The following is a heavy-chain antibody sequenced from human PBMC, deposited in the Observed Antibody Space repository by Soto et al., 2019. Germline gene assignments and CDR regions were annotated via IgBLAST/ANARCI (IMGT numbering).Heavy chain of an antibody. J-gene: IGHJ3*02. CDR1: GYTFTSYG. CDR3: ARDLARDLFGVVISTTQDAFDI. D-gene: IGHD3-3*01. Sequence: QVQLVQSGAEVKKPGASVKVSCRASGYTFTSYGISWVRQAPGQGLEWMGWISAYNGNTNYAQKLQGRVNRTTDTSTSTGYMELRSLRSDDTAVYYCARDLARDLFGVVISTTQDAFDIWGQGTMVTVSS. CDR2: ISAYNGNT. V-gene: IGHV1-18*01.